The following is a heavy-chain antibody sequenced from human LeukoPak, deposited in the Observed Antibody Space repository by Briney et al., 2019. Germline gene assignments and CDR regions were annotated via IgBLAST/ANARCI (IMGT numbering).Heavy chain of an antibody. J-gene: IGHJ4*02. D-gene: IGHD6-19*01. CDR1: GFTFSSYA. V-gene: IGHV3-9*01. CDR2: ISWNSGSI. CDR3: AKGEQWPYYFDY. Sequence: GGSLRLSCAASGFTFSSYAMHWVRQAPGKGLEWVSGISWNSGSIGYADSVKGRFTISRDNAKNSLYLQMNSLRAEDTAVYYCAKGEQWPYYFDYWGQGTLVTVSS.